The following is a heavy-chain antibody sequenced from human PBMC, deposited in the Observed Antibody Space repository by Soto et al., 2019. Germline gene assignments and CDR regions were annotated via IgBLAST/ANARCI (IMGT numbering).Heavy chain of an antibody. D-gene: IGHD6-13*01. CDR2: IYPGDSDT. V-gene: IGHV5-51*01. CDR3: ATTKAGEPGIAAAGLDY. Sequence: GESLKISCKGSGYSFTSYWIGWVRQMPGKGLEWMGIIYPGDSDTRYSPSFQGQVTISADKSISTAYLRWSSLKASDTAMYYCATTKAGEPGIAAAGLDYWGQGTLVIVSS. J-gene: IGHJ4*02. CDR1: GYSFTSYW.